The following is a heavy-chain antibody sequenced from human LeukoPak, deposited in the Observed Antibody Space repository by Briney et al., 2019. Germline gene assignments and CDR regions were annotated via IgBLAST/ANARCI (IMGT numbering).Heavy chain of an antibody. V-gene: IGHV3-30*02. CDR3: ARDRRTYCTSSSCYLPPDY. CDR1: GFTFSIYG. D-gene: IGHD2-2*01. Sequence: GGSLRLSCAASGFTFSIYGIHWVRQAPGKGLEWVAFIRYDGDNKYYADSVQGRFTISRDNSKNALSLQMNSLRAEDTAVYYCARDRRTYCTSSSCYLPPDYWGQGTLVTVSS. J-gene: IGHJ4*02. CDR2: IRYDGDNK.